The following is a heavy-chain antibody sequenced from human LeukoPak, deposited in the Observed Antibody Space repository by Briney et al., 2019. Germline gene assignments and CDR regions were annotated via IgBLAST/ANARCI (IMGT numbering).Heavy chain of an antibody. V-gene: IGHV3-30*18. CDR2: ISYDGNTK. CDR1: GFTFGSYG. Sequence: GGSLRLSCAASGFTFGSYGMHWVRQAPGKGLEWVAFISYDGNTKYYSGSAKGRFTISRDNFKNTLYLQMNSLRPEDTAVYYCANGDPGPADHPMNDYYYSLDVWGQGTTVIVSS. CDR3: ANGDPGPADHPMNDYYYSLDV. J-gene: IGHJ6*02. D-gene: IGHD2-2*01.